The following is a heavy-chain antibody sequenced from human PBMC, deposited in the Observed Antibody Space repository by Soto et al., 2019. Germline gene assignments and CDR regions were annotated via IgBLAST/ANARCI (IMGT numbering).Heavy chain of an antibody. CDR1: GGSISSDTYY. J-gene: IGHJ4*02. D-gene: IGHD6-19*01. CDR3: GGQQWGFDY. Sequence: PSETLSLTCTVSGGSISSDTYYWGWIRQPPGKGLEWIGSIYYSGSANYNPSLKSRVTISVDTSKNLLSLKLSSVTAADTAVYYCGGQQWGFDYWGQGTLVTVSS. CDR2: IYYSGSA. V-gene: IGHV4-39*07.